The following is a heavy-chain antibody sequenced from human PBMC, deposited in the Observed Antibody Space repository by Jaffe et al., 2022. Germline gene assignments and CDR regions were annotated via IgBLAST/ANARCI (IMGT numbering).Heavy chain of an antibody. CDR2: ISWNSGSI. CDR3: AKDKVAARPEGYFDY. D-gene: IGHD6-6*01. J-gene: IGHJ4*02. CDR1: GFTFDDYA. Sequence: EVQLVESGGGLVQPGRSLRLSCAASGFTFDDYAMHWVRQAPGKGLEWVSGISWNSGSIGYADSVKGRFTISRDNAKNSLYLQMNSLRAEDTALYYCAKDKVAARPEGYFDYWGQGTLVTVSS. V-gene: IGHV3-9*01.